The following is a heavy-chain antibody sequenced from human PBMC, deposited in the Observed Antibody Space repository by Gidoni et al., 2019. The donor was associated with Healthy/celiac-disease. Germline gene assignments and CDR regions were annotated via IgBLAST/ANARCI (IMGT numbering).Heavy chain of an antibody. Sequence: QVQLVESGGGVVQPGRSLRLSCAASGFTFSSYGVHWVRQAPGKGLGWVAVISYDGSNKYYADSVKGRFTISRDNSKNTLYLQMNSLRAEDTAVYYCAKDGGYCSGGSCYRTNWFDPWGQGTLVTVSS. J-gene: IGHJ5*02. CDR3: AKDGGYCSGGSCYRTNWFDP. CDR2: ISYDGSNK. V-gene: IGHV3-30*18. D-gene: IGHD2-15*01. CDR1: GFTFSSYG.